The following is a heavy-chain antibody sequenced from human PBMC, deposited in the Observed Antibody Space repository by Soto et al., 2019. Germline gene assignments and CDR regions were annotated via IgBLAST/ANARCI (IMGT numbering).Heavy chain of an antibody. CDR3: ASDTGELFPLYYFDY. CDR2: INPSGGST. D-gene: IGHD3-10*01. CDR1: GYTFTSYY. J-gene: IGHJ4*02. V-gene: IGHV1-46*03. Sequence: GASVKVSCKASGYTFTSYYMHWVRQAPGQGLEWMGIINPSGGSTSYAQKFQGRVTMTRDTSTSTVYMELSSLRSEDTAVYYCASDTGELFPLYYFDYWGQGTLVTVSS.